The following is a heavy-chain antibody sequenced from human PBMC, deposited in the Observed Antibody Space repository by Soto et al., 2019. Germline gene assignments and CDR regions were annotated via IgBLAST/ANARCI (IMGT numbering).Heavy chain of an antibody. CDR1: GASINTFY. Sequence: SETLSLTCTVSGASINTFYWTWIRQSAGRGLEWIGRIYSRGTTNYNPSLKSRVTMSVEKSNNQFSLKLSSVSAADTTVYFCATDSSGYYAKGSFDIWGQGTMVTVSS. J-gene: IGHJ3*02. V-gene: IGHV4-4*07. CDR2: IYSRGTT. CDR3: ATDSSGYYAKGSFDI. D-gene: IGHD3-22*01.